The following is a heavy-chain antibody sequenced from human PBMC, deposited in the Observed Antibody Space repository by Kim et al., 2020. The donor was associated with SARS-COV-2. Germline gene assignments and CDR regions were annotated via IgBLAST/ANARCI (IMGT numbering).Heavy chain of an antibody. D-gene: IGHD5-12*01. Sequence: YAPGFTGRFGLSLDTSVSTAYLTISSLKAEDTAVYYCAREEGMATSYFDYWGQGTLVTVSS. V-gene: IGHV7-4-1*02. J-gene: IGHJ4*02. CDR3: AREEGMATSYFDY.